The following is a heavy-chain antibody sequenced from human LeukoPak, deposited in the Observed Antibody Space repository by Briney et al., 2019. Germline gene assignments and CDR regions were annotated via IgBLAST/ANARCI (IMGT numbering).Heavy chain of an antibody. CDR3: ARDRRTMIVVVNAFDI. CDR1: GGSISSSSYY. V-gene: IGHV4-39*07. J-gene: IGHJ3*02. Sequence: PSETLSLTCTVSGGSISSSSYYWGWIRQPPGKGLEWIGSIYYSGSTYYNPSLKSRVTISVDTSRNQFSLKLSSVTAADTAVYYCARDRRTMIVVVNAFDIWGQGTMVTVSS. D-gene: IGHD3-22*01. CDR2: IYYSGST.